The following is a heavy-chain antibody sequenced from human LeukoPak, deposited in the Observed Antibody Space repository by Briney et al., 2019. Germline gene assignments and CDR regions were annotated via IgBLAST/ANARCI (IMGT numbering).Heavy chain of an antibody. V-gene: IGHV5-51*01. CDR2: IYPGDSDT. CDR3: ARHGGGSGSYYNWFDP. J-gene: IGHJ5*02. Sequence: GESLKISCKGSGYSFPTFWIGWVRQMPGKGLEWMGIIYPGDSDTRYSPSFQGQVTISADKSISTAYLQWSSLKASDTAMYYCARHGGGSGSYYNWFDPWGQGTLVTVSS. CDR1: GYSFPTFW. D-gene: IGHD3-10*01.